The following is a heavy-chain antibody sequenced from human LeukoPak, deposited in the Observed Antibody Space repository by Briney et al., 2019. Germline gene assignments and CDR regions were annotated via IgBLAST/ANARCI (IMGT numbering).Heavy chain of an antibody. CDR1: GYSITRGSY. D-gene: IGHD6-13*01. Sequence: SETLSLTCTVSGYSITRGSYWGWIRQPPGKGLEWIANIYHSGSTYYNPSLKSRVTISVDTSKNQFSLKLSSVTAADTAVYYCATYSSSWIQGYFDYWGQGTLVTVSS. V-gene: IGHV4-38-2*02. CDR2: IYHSGST. J-gene: IGHJ4*02. CDR3: ATYSSSWIQGYFDY.